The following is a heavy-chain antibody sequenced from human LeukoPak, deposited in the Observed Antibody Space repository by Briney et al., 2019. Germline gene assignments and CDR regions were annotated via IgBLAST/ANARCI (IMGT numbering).Heavy chain of an antibody. D-gene: IGHD5-12*01. V-gene: IGHV3-30*18. CDR2: ISNDGSTK. J-gene: IGHJ4*02. CDR1: GFTFSNYG. Sequence: GRSLRLSCAASGFTFSNYGFHWVRQAPGKGLEWVASISNDGSTKYYADSVKGRFTISRDNAENTLYLQMNSLRAEDTAVYYCAKDAPVAAIRGYFEYWGQGTLVTVSS. CDR3: AKDAPVAAIRGYFEY.